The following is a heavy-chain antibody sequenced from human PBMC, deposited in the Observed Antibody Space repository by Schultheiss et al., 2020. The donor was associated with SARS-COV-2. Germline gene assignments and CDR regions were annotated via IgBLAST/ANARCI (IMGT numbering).Heavy chain of an antibody. CDR1: GDSISSNIYF. D-gene: IGHD2-15*01. J-gene: IGHJ4*02. CDR3: ARSPDISGGEFGY. V-gene: IGHV4-39*01. CDR2: VYYTGIT. Sequence: SQTLSLTCTVSGDSISSNIYFWGWIRQPPGKGLEWIGSVYYTGITYYNPSLKSRVTISVDTSKNQFSLKLTSATAADTAVYYCARSPDISGGEFGYWGQGTLVTVSS.